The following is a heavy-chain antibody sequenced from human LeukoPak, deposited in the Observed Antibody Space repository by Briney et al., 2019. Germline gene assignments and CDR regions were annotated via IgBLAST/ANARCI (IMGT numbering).Heavy chain of an antibody. CDR1: GDSTSSYY. Sequence: SETLSLTCTVSGDSTSSYYWSWIRQPPGKGLEWIGYIYYSGSTNYNPSLKSRVTISVDTSKNQFSLKLSSVTAADTAVYYCARAGSTSWSFYYGLDVWGQGTTVTVSS. J-gene: IGHJ6*02. CDR3: ARAGSTSWSFYYGLDV. D-gene: IGHD6-13*01. CDR2: IYYSGST. V-gene: IGHV4-59*01.